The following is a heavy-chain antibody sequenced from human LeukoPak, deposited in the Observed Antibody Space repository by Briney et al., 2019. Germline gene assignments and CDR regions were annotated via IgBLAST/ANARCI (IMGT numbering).Heavy chain of an antibody. D-gene: IGHD4-17*01. CDR3: AKDGSGYGDYDFDY. V-gene: IGHV3-23*01. Sequence: QAGGSLRLSCAASGFTFSSYSMSWVRQAPGKGLEWVSAISGSGGSTYYADSVKGRFTISRDNSKNTLYLQMNSLRAEDTAVYYCAKDGSGYGDYDFDYWGQGTLVTVSS. CDR1: GFTFSSYS. J-gene: IGHJ4*02. CDR2: ISGSGGST.